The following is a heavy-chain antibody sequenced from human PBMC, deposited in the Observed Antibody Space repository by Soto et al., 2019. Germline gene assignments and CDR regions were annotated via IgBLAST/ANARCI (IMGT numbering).Heavy chain of an antibody. D-gene: IGHD6-13*01. Sequence: PGESLKISCKGSVYSFTSYWIGWVRQMPGKGLEWMGISYPGDSDTRYSPSFQGQVTISADKSISTAYLQWSSLKASDTAMYYCAGHIPPPYSSRRRSDGMDVWGQGTTVTVSS. V-gene: IGHV5-51*01. CDR2: SYPGDSDT. CDR3: AGHIPPPYSSRRRSDGMDV. J-gene: IGHJ6*02. CDR1: VYSFTSYW.